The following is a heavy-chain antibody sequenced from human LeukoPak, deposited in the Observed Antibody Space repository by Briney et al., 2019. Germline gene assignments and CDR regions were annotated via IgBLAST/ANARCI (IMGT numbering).Heavy chain of an antibody. CDR3: ARRRGSGSYSYYYYYYMDV. CDR1: GFTFSSYS. J-gene: IGHJ6*03. CDR2: INHSGST. D-gene: IGHD3-10*01. V-gene: IGHV4-34*01. Sequence: GSLRLSCAASGFTFSSYSMNWVRQAPGKGLEWIGEINHSGSTNYNPSLKSRVTISVDTSKNQFSLKLSSVTAADTAVYYCARRRGSGSYSYYYYYYMDVWGKGTTVTISS.